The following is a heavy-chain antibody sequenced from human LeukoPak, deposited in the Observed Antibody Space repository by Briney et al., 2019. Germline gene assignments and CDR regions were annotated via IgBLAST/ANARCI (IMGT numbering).Heavy chain of an antibody. D-gene: IGHD3-10*01. CDR3: ARASGPFYY. Sequence: GGSLRLSCAASGFIFNTYGMHWVRQAPGKGLEWVAVIWYDGSNKFYADSVKGRFTISRDNSKDTLYLYMNNLRADDTVVYYCARASGPFYYWGQGALVTVSS. CDR2: IWYDGSNK. V-gene: IGHV3-33*01. J-gene: IGHJ4*02. CDR1: GFIFNTYG.